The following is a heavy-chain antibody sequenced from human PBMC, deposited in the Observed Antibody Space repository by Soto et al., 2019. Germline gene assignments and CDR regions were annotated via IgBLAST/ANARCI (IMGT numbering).Heavy chain of an antibody. CDR2: VIPIFGTT. CDR3: AREAAAGTNRFDP. CDR1: GGPLSSFA. J-gene: IGHJ5*02. D-gene: IGHD6-13*01. V-gene: IGHV1-69*01. Sequence: QVQLVQSGAEVKKPGSSVKVSCKASGGPLSSFAIIWLRQAPGKGLEWMGGVIPIFGTTDYAQKFQGRVTIIADESTSTAYMELSSLRSEDTAVYYCAREAAAGTNRFDPWGQGTLVIVSS.